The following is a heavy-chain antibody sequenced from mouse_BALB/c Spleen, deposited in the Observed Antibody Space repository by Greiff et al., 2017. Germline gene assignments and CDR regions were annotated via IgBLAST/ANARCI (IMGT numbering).Heavy chain of an antibody. V-gene: IGHV2-6-4*01. CDR3: AGNDYYYGSSDGWFAY. CDR1: GFSLSRYS. CDR2: IWGGGST. J-gene: IGHJ3*01. D-gene: IGHD1-1*01. Sequence: VQLQESGPGLVAPSQSLSITCTVSGFSLSRYSVHWVRQPPGKGLEWLGMIWGGGSTDYNSALKSRLSTSKDNSKSQVSLKMNSLQTDDTAMYYCAGNDYYYGSSDGWFAYWGQGTLVTVSA.